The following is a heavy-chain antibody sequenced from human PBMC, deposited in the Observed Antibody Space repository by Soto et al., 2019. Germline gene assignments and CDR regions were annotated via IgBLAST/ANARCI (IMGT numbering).Heavy chain of an antibody. CDR2: IYYSGST. V-gene: IGHV4-39*01. CDR3: ARQGPENDFYGLVRGVIGTVDY. Sequence: QLQLQESGPGLVKPSETLSLTCTVSGGSISSSSYYWGWIRQPPGKGLEWIGSIYYSGSTYYNPSLKSRVTISVDTSKNKFSLKLSSVTAADTAVYYCARQGPENDFYGLVRGVIGTVDYWGQGTLVTVSS. CDR1: GGSISSSSYY. J-gene: IGHJ4*02. D-gene: IGHD3-10*01.